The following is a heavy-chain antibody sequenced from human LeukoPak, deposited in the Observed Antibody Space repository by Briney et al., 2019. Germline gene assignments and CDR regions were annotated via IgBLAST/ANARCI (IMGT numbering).Heavy chain of an antibody. CDR1: GFTFSSYA. CDR2: ISSNGGST. D-gene: IGHD2-15*01. CDR3: ARAGYCSGGSCYGYFQH. Sequence: PGGSLRLSCAASGFTFSSYAMHWVRQAPGKGLEYVSAISSNGGSTYYANSVKGRFTISRDNSKNTLYLQMGSLRAEDMAVYYCARAGYCSGGSCYGYFQHWGQGTLVTVSS. J-gene: IGHJ1*01. V-gene: IGHV3-64*01.